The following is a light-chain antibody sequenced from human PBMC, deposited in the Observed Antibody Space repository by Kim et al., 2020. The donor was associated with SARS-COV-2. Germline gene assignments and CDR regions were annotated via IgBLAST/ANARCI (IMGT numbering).Light chain of an antibody. CDR1: QSVSSH. V-gene: IGKV3-15*01. Sequence: EIVMTQSPATLSVSPGERATLSCRASQSVSSHLAWYQQIPGQAPRLLIYGASTRATGIPARFSGSGSGTDFTLTISTLQPEDIGTYYCQQGYSTFGQGTKLEI. CDR3: QQGYST. J-gene: IGKJ2*01. CDR2: GAS.